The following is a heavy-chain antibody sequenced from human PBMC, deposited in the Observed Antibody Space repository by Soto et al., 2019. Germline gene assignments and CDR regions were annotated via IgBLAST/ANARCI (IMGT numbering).Heavy chain of an antibody. CDR1: GFTFSDYY. J-gene: IGHJ4*02. D-gene: IGHD1-26*01. CDR3: ARVPFLGATDY. Sequence: QVQLVESGGGLVKPGGSLRLSCAASGFTFSDYYMSWIRQAPGKGLEWVSYISSSGSTIYYADSVKGRFTTSRDHAKNSLYLHINTLSAEDTAVDYWARVPFLGATDYWGQGTLVTVSS. V-gene: IGHV3-11*01. CDR2: ISSSGSTI.